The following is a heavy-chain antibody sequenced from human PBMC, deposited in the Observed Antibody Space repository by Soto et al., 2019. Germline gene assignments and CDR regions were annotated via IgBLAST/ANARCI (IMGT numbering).Heavy chain of an antibody. J-gene: IGHJ4*02. Sequence: PWGALRLSCAASGFSCSISPMHWVGQAPGKGPEWVALISYDGTNKFYADSVKVRFTISRDNSKSSLYLQVDSLRPEDAAVYYCARDPKTSGGQHWAFTYFDSWGPGTLVTVSS. CDR1: GFSCSISP. CDR2: ISYDGTNK. V-gene: IGHV3-30-3*01. CDR3: ARDPKTSGGQHWAFTYFDS. D-gene: IGHD7-27*01.